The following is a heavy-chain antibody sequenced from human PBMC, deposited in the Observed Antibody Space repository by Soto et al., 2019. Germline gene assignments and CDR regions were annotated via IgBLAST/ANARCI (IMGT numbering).Heavy chain of an antibody. Sequence: QVQLVQSGAEVKKPGSSVKVSCKASGGTFSSYAISWVRQAPGQGLEWMGGIIPIFGTANYAQKFQGRVTXXEXEXXSTAYMELSSLRSEDTAVYYCARGPSGDSSGLTDYWGPGTLVTVSS. CDR3: ARGPSGDSSGLTDY. J-gene: IGHJ4*02. CDR1: GGTFSSYA. CDR2: IIPIFGTA. V-gene: IGHV1-69*12. D-gene: IGHD3-22*01.